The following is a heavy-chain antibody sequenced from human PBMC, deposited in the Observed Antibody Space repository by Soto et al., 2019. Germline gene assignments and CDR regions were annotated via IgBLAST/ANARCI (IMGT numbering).Heavy chain of an antibody. J-gene: IGHJ5*02. CDR3: VKELAAMPAGNWFDP. D-gene: IGHD2-2*01. CDR1: GVNFSSFA. Sequence: EVQLVESGGGLVQPGGSLTLSCTASGVNFSSFAMTWVRQAPGKGLEWVSAITDDGITTYFADFVEGRFTISRDNSKNTLYLQMNSLRAEDSAVYYCVKELAAMPAGNWFDPWGQGTLVNVSS. CDR2: ITDDGITT. V-gene: IGHV3-23*04.